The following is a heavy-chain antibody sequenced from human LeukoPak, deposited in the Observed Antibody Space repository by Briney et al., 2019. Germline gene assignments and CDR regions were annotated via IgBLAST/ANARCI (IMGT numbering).Heavy chain of an antibody. D-gene: IGHD4-11*01. J-gene: IGHJ4*02. CDR3: AREASTVTSRALDY. CDR1: GGSISSGGYY. Sequence: SETLSLTCTVSGGSISSGGYYWSWIRQHPGKGLEWIGYIYYSGSTYYNPSLKSRVTMSVDTSKNQFSLKLSSVTAADTAVYYCAREASTVTSRALDYWGQGTLVTVSS. CDR2: IYYSGST. V-gene: IGHV4-31*03.